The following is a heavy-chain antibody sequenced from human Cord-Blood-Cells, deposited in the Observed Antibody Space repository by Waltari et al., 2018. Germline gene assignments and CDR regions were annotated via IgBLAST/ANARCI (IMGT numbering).Heavy chain of an antibody. J-gene: IGHJ4*02. V-gene: IGHV1-69*12. CDR3: ARRYCSSTSCYYFDY. D-gene: IGHD2-2*01. CDR1: GGTFSSYA. CDR2: IIPICGTA. Sequence: QVQLVQSGAEVKKPGSSVKVSCKASGGTFSSYAISWVRQAPGQGLEWMGGIIPICGTANYAQKFQGRVTITVDESTSTAYMELSSLRSEDTAVYYCARRYCSSTSCYYFDYWGQGTLVTVSS.